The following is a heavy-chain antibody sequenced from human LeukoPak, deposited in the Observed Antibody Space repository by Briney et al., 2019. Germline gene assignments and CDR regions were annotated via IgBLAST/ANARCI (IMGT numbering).Heavy chain of an antibody. J-gene: IGHJ4*02. D-gene: IGHD2-15*01. CDR2: IYSGGST. CDR1: GFTVSSNY. V-gene: IGHV3-53*01. CDR3: ARILVTPDTIEYCSGGSCYFDY. Sequence: SGGSLRLSCAASGFTVSSNYMSWVRQAPGKGLGWVSVIYSGGSTYYADSVKGRFTISRDNSKNTLYLQMNSLRAEDTAVYYCARILVTPDTIEYCSGGSCYFDYWGQGTLVTVSS.